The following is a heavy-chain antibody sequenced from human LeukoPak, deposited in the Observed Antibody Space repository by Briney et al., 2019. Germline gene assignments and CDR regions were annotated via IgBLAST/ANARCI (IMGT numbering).Heavy chain of an antibody. CDR3: ARGLRDRYGMDV. J-gene: IGHJ6*02. CDR1: GFTFSGYG. Sequence: PGKSLRLSCATSGFTFSGYGMHWVRQAPGKGLEWVTVIWSDGSNKYYADSVKGRFTISRDNSENTLYLQMNSLRAEDTAVYYCARGLRDRYGMDVWGQGTTVTVSS. V-gene: IGHV3-33*01. CDR2: IWSDGSNK.